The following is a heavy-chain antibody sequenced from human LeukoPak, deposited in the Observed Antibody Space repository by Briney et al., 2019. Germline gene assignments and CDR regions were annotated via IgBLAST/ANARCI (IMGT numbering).Heavy chain of an antibody. V-gene: IGHV4-34*01. Sequence: SETLSLTCAVYGGSFSGYYWSWVRQPPGKGLEWIGEINHSGSTNYNPSLKSRVTISVDTSKNQFSLKLSSVTAADTAVYYCARGPIWHRKFDPWGQGTLVTVSS. J-gene: IGHJ5*02. CDR1: GGSFSGYY. D-gene: IGHD2-2*02. CDR2: INHSGST. CDR3: ARGPIWHRKFDP.